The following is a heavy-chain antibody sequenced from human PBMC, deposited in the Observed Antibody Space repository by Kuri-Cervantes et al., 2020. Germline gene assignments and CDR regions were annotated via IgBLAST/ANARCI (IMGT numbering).Heavy chain of an antibody. CDR3: ARGYCSGGSCYLFDYYYYMDV. CDR1: GFSLDDYA. V-gene: IGHV3-20*04. J-gene: IGHJ6*03. D-gene: IGHD2-15*01. Sequence: GESLKISCAASGFSLDDYAMSWVRQVPGKGLEWVSGINWDGGSIGYADSVKGRFTISRDSSRNTLYLQINSLRAEDTAVYYCARGYCSGGSCYLFDYYYYMDVWGKGATVTVSS. CDR2: INWDGGSI.